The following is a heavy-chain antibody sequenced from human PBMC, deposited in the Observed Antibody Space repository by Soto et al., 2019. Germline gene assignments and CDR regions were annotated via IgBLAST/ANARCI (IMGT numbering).Heavy chain of an antibody. J-gene: IGHJ4*02. V-gene: IGHV3-30*18. CDR3: AKGGDYGDYNLYYFDY. CDR1: GCTFSSYG. Sequence: GGSLRLSCAASGCTFSSYGMHWVRQAPGKGLEWVAVISYDGSNKYYADSVKGRFTISRDNSKNTLYLQMNSLRAEDTAVYYCAKGGDYGDYNLYYFDYWGQGTLVTVSS. D-gene: IGHD4-17*01. CDR2: ISYDGSNK.